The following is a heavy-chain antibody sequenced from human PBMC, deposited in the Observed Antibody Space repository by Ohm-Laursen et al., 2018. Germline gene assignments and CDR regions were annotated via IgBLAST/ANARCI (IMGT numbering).Heavy chain of an antibody. CDR1: GYTFTNSY. J-gene: IGHJ4*02. V-gene: IGHV1-46*01. CDR2: INPRDGSA. Sequence: ASVKVSCKASGYTFTNSYMHWARQAPGQGLEWMGIINPRDGSATYAQKFQGRVIMTRDTSTTTVYLDLTSLRSEDTAVFYCARNRPYFDYWGQGTLVTVSS. CDR3: ARNRPYFDY.